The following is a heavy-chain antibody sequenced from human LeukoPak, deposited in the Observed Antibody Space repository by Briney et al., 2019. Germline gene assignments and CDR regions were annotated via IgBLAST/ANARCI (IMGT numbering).Heavy chain of an antibody. CDR2: ISSNSATM. J-gene: IGHJ6*02. D-gene: IGHD3-16*02. V-gene: IGHV3-48*01. CDR3: ARDTRSLMDV. CDR1: GFTFGTYC. Sequence: GRSLRLSCAASGFTFGTYCMNWVRQAPGKGLEWVSYISSNSATMYYADSVKGRFTISRDNAKNSLFLQMNSLRAEDTAVYYCARDTRSLMDVWGQGTTVTVSS.